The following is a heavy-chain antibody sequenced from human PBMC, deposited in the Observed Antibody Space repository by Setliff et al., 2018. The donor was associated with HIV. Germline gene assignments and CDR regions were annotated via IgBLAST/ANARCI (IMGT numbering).Heavy chain of an antibody. V-gene: IGHV3-21*01. CDR1: GFTLISYT. D-gene: IGHD1-26*01. Sequence: GGSLRLSCVASGFTLISYTMNWVRQAPGKGLEWVSSISNGSDSIFYADSVKGRFTISRDNAKNSLYLQMNSLRVDDTAVYYCTRWGSGSYERVFDYWGQGMLVTVSS. CDR2: ISNGSDSI. J-gene: IGHJ4*02. CDR3: TRWGSGSYERVFDY.